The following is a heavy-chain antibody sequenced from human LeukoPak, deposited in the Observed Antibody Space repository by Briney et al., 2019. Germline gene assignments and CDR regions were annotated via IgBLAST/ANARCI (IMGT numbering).Heavy chain of an antibody. CDR2: IIPIFGTA. V-gene: IGHV1-69*06. J-gene: IGHJ4*02. D-gene: IGHD3-10*01. CDR3: AIAYYYGSGSYFYFDY. Sequence: SVKVSCKASGGTFSSYAVSWVRQAPGPGLEWMGGIIPIFGTANYAQKFQGRVTITADKSTSTAYMELSGLRSEDTAVYYCAIAYYYGSGSYFYFDYWGQGTLVTVSS. CDR1: GGTFSSYA.